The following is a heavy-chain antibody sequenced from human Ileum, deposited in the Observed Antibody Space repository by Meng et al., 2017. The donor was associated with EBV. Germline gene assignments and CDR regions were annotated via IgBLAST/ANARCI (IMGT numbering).Heavy chain of an antibody. CDR2: MYDSENA. CDR1: CGTGSSNDSH. D-gene: IGHD3-9*01. J-gene: IGHJ5*02. Sequence: QVQAQASGRGLVKPSETLSLTCSVSCGTGSSNDSHWSWIRQPPGKGLEWIGCMYDSENAKYNPSLKSRVTISIDTTRNHFVLKLTSVTAADTAVYYCAYYFVGRGGPGSWGQGTLVTVSS. CDR3: AYYFVGRGGPGS. V-gene: IGHV4-61*03.